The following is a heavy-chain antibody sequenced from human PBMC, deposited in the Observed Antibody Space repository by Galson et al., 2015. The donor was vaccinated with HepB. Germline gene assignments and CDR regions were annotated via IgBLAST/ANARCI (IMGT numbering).Heavy chain of an antibody. CDR3: AKDLADDDFDV. J-gene: IGHJ3*01. V-gene: IGHV3-23*01. CDR2: ISGGGDST. Sequence: SLRLSCAASGFAFSNYAINWVRQAPGKGLEWVSTISGGGDSTHYADSVKGRFTISRDNSKDTLYLQMIGLRADDTAIYYCAKDLADDDFDVWGQGTMVIVSS. CDR1: GFAFSNYA.